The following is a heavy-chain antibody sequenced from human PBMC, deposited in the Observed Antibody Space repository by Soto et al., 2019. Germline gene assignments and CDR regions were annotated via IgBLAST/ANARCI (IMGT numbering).Heavy chain of an antibody. CDR1: VGSINSSSYY. CDR2: MYYSGST. V-gene: IGHV4-39*01. J-gene: IGHJ4*02. Sequence: PSETLSLTGTVSVGSINSSSYYWGWIRQPPGKGLEWIGSMYYSGSTYYNPSLKSRVTISVDTSKNQFSLKLSSVTAADTAVYYCASEPDFWSGYYAGGFDCWGQGTLVTVSS. CDR3: ASEPDFWSGYYAGGFDC. D-gene: IGHD3-3*01.